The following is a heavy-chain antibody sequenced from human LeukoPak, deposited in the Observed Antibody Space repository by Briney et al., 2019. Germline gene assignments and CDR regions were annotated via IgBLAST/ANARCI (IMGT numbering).Heavy chain of an antibody. CDR3: ARESKYYYDSSGYHSVIDY. D-gene: IGHD3-22*01. J-gene: IGHJ4*02. CDR2: ISAYNGNT. V-gene: IGHV1-18*01. CDR1: GYTFTRYG. Sequence: ASVKVSCKASGYTFTRYGISWVGQAPGQGLEWMGWISAYNGNTNYAQKLQGRVTMTTDTSTSTAYMELRSLRSDDTAVYYCARESKYYYDSSGYHSVIDYWGQGTLVTVSS.